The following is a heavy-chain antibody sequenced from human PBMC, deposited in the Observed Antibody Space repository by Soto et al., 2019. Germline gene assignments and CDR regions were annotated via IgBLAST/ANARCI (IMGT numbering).Heavy chain of an antibody. CDR1: GGCFSDYV. V-gene: IGHV4-34*01. CDR3: ARGLISGSHYSGGWYYFDS. D-gene: IGHD1-26*01. CDR2: INHSGSA. J-gene: IGHJ4*02. Sequence: SETLYLTCEVCGGCFSDYVLTWIRKTPGKGLQWIGQINHSGSANYNPSLKSRVTISVHTSSSQFSLELSSVTAADTAVYYCARGLISGSHYSGGWYYFDSWGQGTQVTGSS.